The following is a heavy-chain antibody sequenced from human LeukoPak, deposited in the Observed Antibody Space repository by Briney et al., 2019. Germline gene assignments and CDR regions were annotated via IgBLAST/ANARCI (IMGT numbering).Heavy chain of an antibody. D-gene: IGHD2-2*01. CDR2: IYTSGST. V-gene: IGHV4-4*07. J-gene: IGHJ5*02. CDR1: GGSISSYY. Sequence: SETQSLTCTVSGGSISSYYWSWIRQPAGKGLEWIGRIYTSGSTNYNPSLKSRVTMSVDTSKNQFSLKLSSVTAADTAVYYCAREVVVVPAAIFAFDPWGQGTLVTVSS. CDR3: AREVVVVPAAIFAFDP.